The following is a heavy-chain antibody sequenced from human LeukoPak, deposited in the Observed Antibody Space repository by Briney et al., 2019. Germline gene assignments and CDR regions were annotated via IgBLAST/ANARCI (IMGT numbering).Heavy chain of an antibody. CDR1: GGSISSYY. CDR3: AKDSFLRGTPWS. D-gene: IGHD3-10*01. V-gene: IGHV3-23*01. J-gene: IGHJ5*02. CDR2: ISGSGGST. Sequence: ETLSLTCTVSGGSISSYYWSWIRQPPGKGLEWVSAISGSGGSTYYADSVKGRFTISRDNSKNTLYLQMNSLRAEDTAVYYCAKDSFLRGTPWSWGQGTLVTVSS.